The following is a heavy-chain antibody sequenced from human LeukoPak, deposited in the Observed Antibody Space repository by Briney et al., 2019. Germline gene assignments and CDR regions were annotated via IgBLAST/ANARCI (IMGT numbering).Heavy chain of an antibody. D-gene: IGHD3-22*01. CDR3: ARTQYYYDSSGYYYWFDP. J-gene: IGHJ5*02. CDR2: IYYSGST. CDR1: GGSISSDY. Sequence: SETLSLTCTVSGGSISSDYWSWIRQPPGKGLEWIGDIYYSGSTNYNPSLKSRVTISVDTSKNQFSLKLSSVTAADTAVYYCARTQYYYDSSGYYYWFDPWGQGTLVTVSS. V-gene: IGHV4-59*01.